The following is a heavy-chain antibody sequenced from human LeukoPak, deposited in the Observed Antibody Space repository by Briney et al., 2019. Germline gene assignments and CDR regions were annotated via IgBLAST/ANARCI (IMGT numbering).Heavy chain of an antibody. Sequence: ASVKVSCKASGYTFTSYGISWVRQAPGQGLEWMGWISAYNGNTNYAQKLQGRVTMTRDTSISTAYMELSRLRSDDTAVYYCARAAMNLDGYNWWYFDHWGQRTLVTVSS. J-gene: IGHJ4*02. CDR1: GYTFTSYG. D-gene: IGHD5-24*01. CDR2: ISAYNGNT. CDR3: ARAAMNLDGYNWWYFDH. V-gene: IGHV1-18*01.